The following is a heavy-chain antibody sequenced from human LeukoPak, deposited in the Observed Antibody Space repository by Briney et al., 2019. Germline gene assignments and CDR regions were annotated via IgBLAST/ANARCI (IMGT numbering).Heavy chain of an antibody. Sequence: GGSLRLSCAASGFTFDDYAMHWVRQAPGKGLEWVSLISGDGGSTYYADSVKGRFTISRDKSKNSLYLQMNSLRTEDTALYYCAKDMEDSSSWGGGYFDYWGQGTLVTVSS. D-gene: IGHD6-13*01. CDR2: ISGDGGST. J-gene: IGHJ4*02. CDR3: AKDMEDSSSWGGGYFDY. CDR1: GFTFDDYA. V-gene: IGHV3-43*02.